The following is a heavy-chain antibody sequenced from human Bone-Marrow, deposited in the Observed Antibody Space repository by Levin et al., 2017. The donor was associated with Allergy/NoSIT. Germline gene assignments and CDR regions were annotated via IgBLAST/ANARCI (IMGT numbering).Heavy chain of an antibody. D-gene: IGHD6-13*01. CDR2: IYYSGST. CDR3: ATGSSSWYRSYYDYGMDV. CDR1: GGSISSGGYY. Sequence: PSETLSLTCTVSGGSISSGGYYWSWIRQHPGKGLEWIGYIYYSGSTYYNPSLKSRVTISVDTSKNQFSLKLSSVTAADTAVYYCATGSSSWYRSYYDYGMDVWGQGTTVTVSS. J-gene: IGHJ6*02. V-gene: IGHV4-31*03.